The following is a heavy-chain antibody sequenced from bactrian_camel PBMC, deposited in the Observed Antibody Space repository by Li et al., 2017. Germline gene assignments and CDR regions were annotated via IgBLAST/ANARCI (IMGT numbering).Heavy chain of an antibody. V-gene: IGHV3S53*01. CDR2: IDIDGAT. D-gene: IGHD2*01. CDR3: TKCPLRGSYTDTFKY. Sequence: HVQLVESGGGSVQAGGSLTLSCVASGYSYDSFSKNCMAWFRQVPGKEREGVASIDIDGATTYEASVEGRFTISKDNAKNTLYLQLNSLKPEDTAMYYCTKCPLRGSYTDTFKYRGQGTQVTVS. CDR1: GYSYDSFSKNC. J-gene: IGHJ4*01.